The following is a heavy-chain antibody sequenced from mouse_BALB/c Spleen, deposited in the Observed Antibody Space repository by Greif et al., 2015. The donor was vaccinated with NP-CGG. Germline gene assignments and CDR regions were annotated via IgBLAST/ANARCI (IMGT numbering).Heavy chain of an antibody. D-gene: IGHD4-1*01. CDR3: ASYLNWDVTY. CDR1: GFNIKDYY. V-gene: IGHV14-1*02. Sequence: VQLQQSGAELVRPGALVKLSCKASGFNIKDYYMHWVKQRPEQGLEWIGWIDPENGNTIYDPKFQGKASITADTSSNTAYLQLSSLTSEDTAVYYCASYLNWDVTYWGQGTLVTVSA. J-gene: IGHJ3*01. CDR2: IDPENGNT.